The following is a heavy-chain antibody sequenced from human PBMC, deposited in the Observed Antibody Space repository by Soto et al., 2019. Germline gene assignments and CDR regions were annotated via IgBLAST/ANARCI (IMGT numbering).Heavy chain of an antibody. J-gene: IGHJ4*02. V-gene: IGHV3-23*01. CDR2: ITGGGRDT. Sequence: PGGSLRLSCAASGFTFRNNVLSWVRQAPGKGLDWVSGITGGGRDTYYADSVKGRFTISSNNSKNMVFLQMSSQRAEDTGLYYCAKNGLDNSPSAIDSWGPGTLVTVSS. CDR1: GFTFRNNV. CDR3: AKNGLDNSPSAIDS. D-gene: IGHD2-8*01.